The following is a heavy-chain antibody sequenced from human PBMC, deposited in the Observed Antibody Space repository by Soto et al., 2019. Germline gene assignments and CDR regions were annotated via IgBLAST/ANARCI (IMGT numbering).Heavy chain of an antibody. CDR2: INHSGDT. CDR1: DESFSEYY. Sequence: QEQPKQWGAGLLKPSETLSLACAVDDESFSEYYWNWIRQPPGKGLEWIGEINHSGDTNYTPSLMSRVTLSLDTSKYQYSLKLTSVTAADTSLYYCARGRTRVRGSGCFDYWGQGTLVTVSS. V-gene: IGHV4-34*02. D-gene: IGHD6-19*01. CDR3: ARGRTRVRGSGCFDY. J-gene: IGHJ4*02.